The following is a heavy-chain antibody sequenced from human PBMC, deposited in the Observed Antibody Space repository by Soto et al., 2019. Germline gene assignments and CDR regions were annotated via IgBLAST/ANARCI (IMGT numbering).Heavy chain of an antibody. D-gene: IGHD2-2*02. Sequence: PGGSLRLSCAASGSTFTNAWMSWVRQAPGKGLEWVSYISSSGSTIYYADSVKGRFTISRDNAKNSLYLQMNSLRAEDTAVYYCARDSYPAVVLVPAAISYWGQGTLVTVSS. CDR1: GSTFTNAW. V-gene: IGHV3-11*01. CDR2: ISSSGSTI. J-gene: IGHJ4*02. CDR3: ARDSYPAVVLVPAAISY.